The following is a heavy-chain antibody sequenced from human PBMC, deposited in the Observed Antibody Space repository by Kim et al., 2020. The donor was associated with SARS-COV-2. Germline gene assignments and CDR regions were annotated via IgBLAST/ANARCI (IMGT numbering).Heavy chain of an antibody. D-gene: IGHD3-3*01. CDR1: GYTLTELS. V-gene: IGHV1-24*01. J-gene: IGHJ3*02. CDR2: FDPEDGET. CDR3: ATESPLNFWSGYPNDDAFDI. Sequence: ASVKVSCKVSGYTLTELSMHWVRQAPGKGLEWMGGFDPEDGETIYAQKFQGRVTMTEDTSTDTAYMELSSLRSEDTAVYYCATESPLNFWSGYPNDDAFDIWGQWTMVTVSS.